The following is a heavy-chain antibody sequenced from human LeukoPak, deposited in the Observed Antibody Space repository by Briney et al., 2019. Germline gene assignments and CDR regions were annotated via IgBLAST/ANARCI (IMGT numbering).Heavy chain of an antibody. CDR2: IYYSGST. J-gene: IGHJ5*02. CDR3: ARGTPLAIVVVPAAMSGSLDWFDP. Sequence: SESLSLTCTVSGGSISSYYWSWIRQPPGKGLEWIGYIYYSGSTNYNPSLKSRVTISIDTSKNQFSLKLSSVTAADTAVYYCARGTPLAIVVVPAAMSGSLDWFDPWGQGTLVTVSS. D-gene: IGHD2-2*01. CDR1: GGSISSYY. V-gene: IGHV4-59*01.